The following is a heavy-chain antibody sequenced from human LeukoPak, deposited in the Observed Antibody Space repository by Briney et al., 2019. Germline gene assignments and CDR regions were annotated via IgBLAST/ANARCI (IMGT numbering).Heavy chain of an antibody. V-gene: IGHV3-53*01. CDR1: GFTFSSYA. Sequence: GGSLRLSCAASGFTFSSYAMHWVRQAPGKGLEWVSVIYSGGSTYYADSVKGRFTISRDNSKNTLYLQMNSLRAEDTAVYYCARGGIGAMAFYWGQGTLVTVSS. CDR3: ARGGIGAMAFY. D-gene: IGHD5-18*01. CDR2: IYSGGST. J-gene: IGHJ4*02.